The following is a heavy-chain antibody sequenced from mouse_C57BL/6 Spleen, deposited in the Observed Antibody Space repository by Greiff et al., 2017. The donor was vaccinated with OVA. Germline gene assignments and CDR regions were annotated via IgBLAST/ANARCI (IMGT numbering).Heavy chain of an antibody. Sequence: QVQLQQSGPELVKPGASVKISCKASGYAFSSSWMNWVKQRPGKGLEWIGRLYPGDGDTNYNGKFKGKATLTADKSSSTAYMQLSSLTSEDSAVYFCARSAYGYASGAMDYWGQGTSVTVSS. CDR3: ARSAYGYASGAMDY. V-gene: IGHV1-82*01. D-gene: IGHD2-2*01. J-gene: IGHJ4*01. CDR1: GYAFSSSW. CDR2: LYPGDGDT.